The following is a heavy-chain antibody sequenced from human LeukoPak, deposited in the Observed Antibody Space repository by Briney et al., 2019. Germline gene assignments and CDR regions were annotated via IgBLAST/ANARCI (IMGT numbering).Heavy chain of an antibody. CDR1: GFTFSSYW. V-gene: IGHV3-30*02. CDR2: IRYDGSNK. J-gene: IGHJ4*02. Sequence: QTGGSLRLSCAASGFTFSSYWMHWVRQAPGKGLEWVAFIRYDGSNKYYADSVKGRFTISRDNSKNTLYLQMNSLRAEDTAVYYCANVGGSHFDYWGQGTLVTVSS. CDR3: ANVGGSHFDY. D-gene: IGHD1-26*01.